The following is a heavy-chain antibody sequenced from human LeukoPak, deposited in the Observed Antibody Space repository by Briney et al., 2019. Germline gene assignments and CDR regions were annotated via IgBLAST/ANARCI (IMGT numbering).Heavy chain of an antibody. J-gene: IGHJ3*02. CDR3: ARRSGSDAFDI. CDR2: INPDRGGT. CDR1: GYTFTDHY. Sequence: ASVKVSCKASGYTFTDHYMHWVRQAPGQGLEWMGGINPDRGGTNYAQKFQGRVTMTRDTSISTAYMELSSPRSDDTSVYYCARRSGSDAFDIWGQGTMVTVSS. V-gene: IGHV1-2*02. D-gene: IGHD3-3*01.